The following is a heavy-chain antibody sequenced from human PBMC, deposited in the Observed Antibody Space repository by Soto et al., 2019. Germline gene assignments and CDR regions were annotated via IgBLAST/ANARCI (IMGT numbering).Heavy chain of an antibody. J-gene: IGHJ6*02. Sequence: QVQLVESGGGVVQPGRSLRLSCAAAGFTCSSYGMHWVRQSPGKGLEWVAVIWDDGSNKYYADFVKGRFTISRDNSKKKLNLQMNSLRAEDTAVYYCARDLLGYSYFAYEGMDVLDQGTTVTVSS. CDR3: ARDLLGYSYFAYEGMDV. CDR1: GFTCSSYG. CDR2: IWDDGSNK. V-gene: IGHV3-33*01. D-gene: IGHD5-18*01.